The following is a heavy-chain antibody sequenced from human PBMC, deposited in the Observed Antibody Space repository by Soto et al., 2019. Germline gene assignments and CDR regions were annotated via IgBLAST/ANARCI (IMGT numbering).Heavy chain of an antibody. CDR1: GFTFSSYG. D-gene: IGHD6-13*01. Sequence: QVQLVESGGGVVQPGRSLRLSSAASGFTFSSYGMHWVRQAPGKGLEWVAVISYDGSNKYYADSVKGRFTISRDNSKNTLYLQMNSLRAEDTAVYYCAKDRSREAAAGVFDYWGQGTLVTVSS. J-gene: IGHJ4*02. CDR3: AKDRSREAAAGVFDY. CDR2: ISYDGSNK. V-gene: IGHV3-30*18.